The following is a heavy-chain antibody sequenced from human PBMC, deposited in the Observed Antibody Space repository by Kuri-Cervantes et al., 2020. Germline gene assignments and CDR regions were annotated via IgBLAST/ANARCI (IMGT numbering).Heavy chain of an antibody. CDR1: GGSFSGYY. CDR2: INHSGST. CDR3: AREKQLAAAFDY. V-gene: IGHV4-34*01. D-gene: IGHD6-6*01. Sequence: SETLSLTCAVYGGSFSGYYWSWIRQPPGKGLEWIGEINHSGSTNYNPSLKSRVTISVDTSKNQFSLKLSSVTAADTAVYYCAREKQLAAAFDYWGQGTLVTVSS. J-gene: IGHJ4*02.